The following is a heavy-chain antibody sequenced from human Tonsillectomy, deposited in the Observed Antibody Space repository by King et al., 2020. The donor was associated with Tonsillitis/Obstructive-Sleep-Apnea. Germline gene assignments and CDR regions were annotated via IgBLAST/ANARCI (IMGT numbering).Heavy chain of an antibody. CDR2: INAYNGDT. D-gene: IGHD3-22*01. Sequence: LVQSGAEVKKPGASVKVSCQASGYTFTTYRISWVRQAPGQGLEWMGWINAYNGDTNYAQKPQERVTMTTDTSTSTPYMEVRSLRSDDTAVYYCGRDFGSHFYDTSSYYTFEYRGQGTLVTASS. CDR3: GRDFGSHFYDTSSYYTFEY. CDR1: GYTFTTYR. V-gene: IGHV1-18*01. J-gene: IGHJ4*02.